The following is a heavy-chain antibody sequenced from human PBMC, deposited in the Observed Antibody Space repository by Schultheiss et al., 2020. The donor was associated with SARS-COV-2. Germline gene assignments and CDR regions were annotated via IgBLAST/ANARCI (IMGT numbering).Heavy chain of an antibody. CDR1: GGSISSGGYY. J-gene: IGHJ5*02. V-gene: IGHV4-61*08. Sequence: SETLSLTCTVSGGSISSGGYYWSWIRQPPGKGLEWIGEINHSGSTNYNPSLKSRVTISVDKSKNQFSLKLSSVTAADTAVYYCARLAVSWFDPWGQGTLVTVSS. D-gene: IGHD2-8*02. CDR2: INHSGST. CDR3: ARLAVSWFDP.